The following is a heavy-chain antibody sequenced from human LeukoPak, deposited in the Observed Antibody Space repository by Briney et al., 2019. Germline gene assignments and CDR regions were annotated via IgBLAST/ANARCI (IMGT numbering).Heavy chain of an antibody. CDR3: ARGDGYCSSISCLNWFDP. D-gene: IGHD2-2*03. V-gene: IGHV4-59*12. CDR1: GGSISGYY. CDR2: IYYSRST. J-gene: IGHJ5*02. Sequence: SETLSLTCTVSGGSISGYYWSWIRQPPGKGLEWIGYIYYSRSTNYNPSLKSRVTISVDTSKNQFSLKLSSVTAADTAVYYCARGDGYCSSISCLNWFDPWGQGTLVTVSS.